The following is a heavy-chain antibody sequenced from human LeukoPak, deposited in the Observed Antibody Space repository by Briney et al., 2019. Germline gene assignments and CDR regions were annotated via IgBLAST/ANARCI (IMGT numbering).Heavy chain of an antibody. J-gene: IGHJ5*02. V-gene: IGHV1-69*05. CDR1: GGTFSSYA. D-gene: IGHD2-2*01. CDR3: AIGLGVPAAIPYNWFDP. CDR2: IIPIFGTA. Sequence: SVKVSCKASGGTFSSYAISWVRQAPGQGLEWMGGIIPIFGTANYAQKFQGRVTITTDESTSTAYMELSSLRSEDTAVYYCAIGLGVPAAIPYNWFDPWGQGTLVTVSS.